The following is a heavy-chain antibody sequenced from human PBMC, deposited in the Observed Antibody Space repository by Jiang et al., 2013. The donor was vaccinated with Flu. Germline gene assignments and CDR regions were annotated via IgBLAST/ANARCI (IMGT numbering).Heavy chain of an antibody. V-gene: IGHV3-30*02. CDR1: FSNYG. CDR3: AKAKDIVATKGLDY. J-gene: IGHJ4*02. Sequence: FSNYGMHWVRQAPGKGLEWVAFIRYDGSNKYYADSVKGRFTISRDNSKNTLYLQMNSLRAEDTAVYYCAKAKDIVATKGLDYWGQGTLVTVSS. D-gene: IGHD5-12*01. CDR2: IRYDGSNK.